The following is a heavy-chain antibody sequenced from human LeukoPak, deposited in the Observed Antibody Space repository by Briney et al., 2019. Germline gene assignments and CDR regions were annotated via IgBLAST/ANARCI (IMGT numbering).Heavy chain of an antibody. CDR1: GYTFTSYD. CDR3: ARVVTRLREGVYYYDLDV. Sequence: GASVKVSCKASGYTFTSYDINWVRQATGQGLEWMGWMNPNSGNTGYSQKFQGRVTITRDTSASKAYMELSSLRSEDTAVYYCARVVTRLREGVYYYDLDVWGQGTTVTVSS. D-gene: IGHD3-10*01. J-gene: IGHJ6*02. V-gene: IGHV1-8*01. CDR2: MNPNSGNT.